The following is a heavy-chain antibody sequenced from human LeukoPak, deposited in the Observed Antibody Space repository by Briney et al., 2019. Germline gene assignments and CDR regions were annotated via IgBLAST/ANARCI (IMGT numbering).Heavy chain of an antibody. CDR2: INPNSGGT. Sequence: ASVKVSCKASGYTFTGYYMHWVRQAPGQGLEWMGWINPNSGGTNYAQKFQGRVTMTRDTSISTAYMELSRLRSEDTAVYFCARDWLVGVTTALDSWGLGTLVIVSS. V-gene: IGHV1-2*02. D-gene: IGHD4-17*01. CDR3: ARDWLVGVTTALDS. CDR1: GYTFTGYY. J-gene: IGHJ4*02.